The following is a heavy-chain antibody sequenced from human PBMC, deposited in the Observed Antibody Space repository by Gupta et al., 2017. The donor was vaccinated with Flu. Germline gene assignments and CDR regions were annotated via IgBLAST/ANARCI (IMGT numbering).Heavy chain of an antibody. CDR2: INPSSGDT. D-gene: IGHD3-16*01. CDR3: ARGPQKVMTKSDYHYYGVDV. V-gene: IGHV1-2*02. Sequence: WVRQAPGQGLEWMGWINPSSGDTSYAQRFQGGVTMTRDTSISTAYMERSRLTSDDTAMYYWARGPQKVMTKSDYHYYGVDVWGQGTTVTVSS. J-gene: IGHJ6*02.